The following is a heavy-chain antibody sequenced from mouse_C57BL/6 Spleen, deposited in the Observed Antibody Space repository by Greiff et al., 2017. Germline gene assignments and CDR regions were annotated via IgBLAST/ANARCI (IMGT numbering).Heavy chain of an antibody. CDR2: IDPSDSET. V-gene: IGHV1-52*01. J-gene: IGHJ1*03. Sequence: VQLQQSGAELVRPGSSVKLSCKASGYTFTSYWMHWVKQRPIQGLEWIGNIDPSDSETHYNQKFKDKATLTVDKSSSTAYMQLSSLTSEDSAVYYCARSGYYGSSYWYFEVWGTGTTVTVSS. CDR3: ARSGYYGSSYWYFEV. D-gene: IGHD1-1*01. CDR1: GYTFTSYW.